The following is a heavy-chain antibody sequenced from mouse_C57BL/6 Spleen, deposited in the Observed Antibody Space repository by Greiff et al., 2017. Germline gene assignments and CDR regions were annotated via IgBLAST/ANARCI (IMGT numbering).Heavy chain of an antibody. J-gene: IGHJ4*01. Sequence: EVKLVESGGGLVKPGGSLKLSCAASGFTFSDYGMHWVRQAPEKGLEWVAYISSGSSTIYYADTVKGRFTISRDNAKNTLFLQMTSLGSEDTAMYYCARTGTGAMDYWGQGTSVTVSS. CDR1: GFTFSDYG. CDR3: ARTGTGAMDY. CDR2: ISSGSSTI. V-gene: IGHV5-17*01. D-gene: IGHD4-1*01.